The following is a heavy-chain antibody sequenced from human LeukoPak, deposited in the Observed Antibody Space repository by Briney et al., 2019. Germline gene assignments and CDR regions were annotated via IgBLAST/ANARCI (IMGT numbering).Heavy chain of an antibody. Sequence: QPGGSLRLSCAASGFTFSNYAMSWVRQAPGKGLEWASNISSGGSTTYYADSVKGRFTISRDNSKNTLYLQMNSLRAEDTAVYYCAKASSGSYANYFDYWGQGTLVTVSS. CDR1: GFTFSNYA. J-gene: IGHJ4*02. CDR3: AKASSGSYANYFDY. D-gene: IGHD1-26*01. V-gene: IGHV3-23*01. CDR2: ISSGGSTT.